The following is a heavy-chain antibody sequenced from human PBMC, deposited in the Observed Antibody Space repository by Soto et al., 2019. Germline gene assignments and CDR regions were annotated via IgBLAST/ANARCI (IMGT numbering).Heavy chain of an antibody. V-gene: IGHV1-3*01. J-gene: IGHJ4*02. CDR1: GYTFTSYT. CDR3: ARGGGWVGEASFDS. Sequence: QVQLEQSGAEVKKPGASVKVSCKTSGYTFTSYTLHWVRQAPGQGLEWMGWINAGNGREKYSQRFQDRVSLSTDKPATTAYRELRSRRSEDTAMYYCARGGGWVGEASFDSWGQGTLVTVSS. D-gene: IGHD3-10*01. CDR2: INAGNGRE.